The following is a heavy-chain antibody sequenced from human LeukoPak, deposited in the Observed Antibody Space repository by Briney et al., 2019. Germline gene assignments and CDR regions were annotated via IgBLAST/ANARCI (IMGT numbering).Heavy chain of an antibody. CDR3: ARRIAASDAFDI. V-gene: IGHV4-59*08. D-gene: IGHD6-13*01. Sequence: SETLSLTCTVSGGSINTYYWSWIRQPPGKGLEWIAYIDYSGSTNYNSSLRSRVTISIDTSKNQFSLKLSSVTAADTAVYYCARRIAASDAFDIGGQGTMVTVSS. CDR1: GGSINTYY. CDR2: IDYSGST. J-gene: IGHJ3*02.